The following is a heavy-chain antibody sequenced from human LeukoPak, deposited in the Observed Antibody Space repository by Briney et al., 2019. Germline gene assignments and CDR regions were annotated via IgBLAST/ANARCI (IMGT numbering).Heavy chain of an antibody. J-gene: IGHJ4*02. V-gene: IGHV3-23*01. Sequence: PGGSLRLSCSASGFTFSSYAMHWVRQAPGKGLEWVSAISGSGGSTYYADSVKGRFTISRDNSKNTLYLQMNSLRAEDTAVYYCAKARRTNYYDSSGYYDYWGQGTLVTVSS. CDR1: GFTFSSYA. D-gene: IGHD3-22*01. CDR2: ISGSGGST. CDR3: AKARRTNYYDSSGYYDY.